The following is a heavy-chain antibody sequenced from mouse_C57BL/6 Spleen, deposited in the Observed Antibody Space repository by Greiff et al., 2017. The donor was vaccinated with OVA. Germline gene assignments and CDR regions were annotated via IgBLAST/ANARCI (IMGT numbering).Heavy chain of an antibody. V-gene: IGHV1-55*01. CDR3: ARGMAPEDYFDY. CDR2: IYPGSGST. Sequence: VQLQQPGAELVKPGASVKMSCKASGYTFTSYWITWVKQRPGQGLEWIGDIYPGSGSTNYNEKFKSKATLTVDTSSSTAYMQLSSLTSEDSAVDYCARGMAPEDYFDYWGQGTTLTVSS. CDR1: GYTFTSYW. J-gene: IGHJ2*01. D-gene: IGHD2-3*01.